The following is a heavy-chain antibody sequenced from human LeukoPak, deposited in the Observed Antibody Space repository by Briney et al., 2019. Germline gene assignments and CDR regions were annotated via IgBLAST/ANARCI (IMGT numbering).Heavy chain of an antibody. Sequence: ASVKVSFKASGYTFTGYYMHWVRQAPGQGLEWMGWINPNSGGTNYAQKFQGRVTMTRDTSISTAYMELSRLRSDDTAVYYCARSRSGYYYYYYYYGMDVWGQGTTVTVSS. J-gene: IGHJ6*02. V-gene: IGHV1-2*02. CDR3: ARSRSGYYYYYYYYGMDV. CDR1: GYTFTGYY. CDR2: INPNSGGT. D-gene: IGHD3-9*01.